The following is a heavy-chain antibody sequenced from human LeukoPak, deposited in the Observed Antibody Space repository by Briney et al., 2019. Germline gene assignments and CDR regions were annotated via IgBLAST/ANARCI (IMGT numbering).Heavy chain of an antibody. J-gene: IGHJ4*02. CDR1: GGTFSSYA. CDR3: ARVRDDSSGYLPVVREY. D-gene: IGHD3-22*01. CDR2: IIPILGIA. Sequence: SVKVSCKASGGTFSSYAISWVRQAPGQGLEWMGRIIPILGIANYAQKFQGRVTITADKSTSTAYMELSSLRSEDTAVYYCARVRDDSSGYLPVVREYWGQGTLVTVSS. V-gene: IGHV1-69*04.